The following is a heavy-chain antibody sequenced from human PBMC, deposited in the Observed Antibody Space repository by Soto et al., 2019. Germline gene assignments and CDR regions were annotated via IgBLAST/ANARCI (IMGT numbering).Heavy chain of an antibody. CDR1: GFTFSDYY. Sequence: AAGSLRLSGAASGFTFSDYYMSWIRQAPGKGLEWVSYISSSGSTIYYADSVKGRFTISRDNAKNSLYLQMNSLRAEDTAVYYCASSGPDYYYYYGMDVWGQGTRVTVSS. V-gene: IGHV3-11*01. CDR3: ASSGPDYYYYYGMDV. CDR2: ISSSGSTI. J-gene: IGHJ6*02. D-gene: IGHD1-26*01.